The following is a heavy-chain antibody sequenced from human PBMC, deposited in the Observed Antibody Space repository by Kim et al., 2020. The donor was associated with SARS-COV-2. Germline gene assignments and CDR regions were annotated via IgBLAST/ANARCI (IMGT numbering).Heavy chain of an antibody. Sequence: SETLSLTCTVSGGSISSSSYYWGWIRQPPGKGLEWIGSIYYSGSTYYNPSLKSRVNISVDTSKNQFSLKLSSVTAADTAVYYCARLLVGATGAVDYWGQGTLVTVSS. J-gene: IGHJ4*02. CDR2: IYYSGST. CDR3: ARLLVGATGAVDY. D-gene: IGHD1-26*01. CDR1: GGSISSSSYY. V-gene: IGHV4-39*01.